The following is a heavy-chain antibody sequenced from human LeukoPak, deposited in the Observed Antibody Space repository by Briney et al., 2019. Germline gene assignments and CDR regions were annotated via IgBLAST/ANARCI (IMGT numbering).Heavy chain of an antibody. V-gene: IGHV3-9*01. J-gene: IGHJ6*02. Sequence: FLRLSCAASGFTFDDYAMHWVRQAPGKGLEWVSGISWNSGSIGYADSVKGRFTISRDSAKNSLYLQMNSLRAEDTALYYCAKDNGVAGTYYYGMDVWGQGTTVTVSS. CDR2: ISWNSGSI. D-gene: IGHD1-1*01. CDR3: AKDNGVAGTYYYGMDV. CDR1: GFTFDDYA.